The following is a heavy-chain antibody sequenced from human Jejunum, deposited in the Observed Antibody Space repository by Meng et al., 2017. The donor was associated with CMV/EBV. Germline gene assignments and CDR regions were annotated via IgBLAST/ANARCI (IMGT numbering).Heavy chain of an antibody. Sequence: SGFTVSSSWMHWVRQAPGKGLEWVSRIYSDGKNTKYADSVKGRFTISRDNAKNALFLQMNSLRADDTAVYYCASGLPTSSGYYYAGYWGQGALVTVSS. D-gene: IGHD3-22*01. CDR3: ASGLPTSSGYYYAGY. J-gene: IGHJ4*02. V-gene: IGHV3-74*01. CDR2: IYSDGKNT. CDR1: GFTVSSSW.